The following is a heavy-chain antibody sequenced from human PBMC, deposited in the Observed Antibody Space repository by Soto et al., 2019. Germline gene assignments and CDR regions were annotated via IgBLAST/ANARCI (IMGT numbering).Heavy chain of an antibody. Sequence: QAGWSLRLSCAASGFTFSSYAMNWVRQAPGKGPEWVSHISVTGDTYYADSVKGRFTISRDNSKNTLFLQMNSLRAEDTAVYYCAKSLSPATSFAYWGQGTPVTVS. V-gene: IGHV3-23*01. CDR1: GFTFSSYA. J-gene: IGHJ4*02. CDR3: AKSLSPATSFAY. CDR2: ISVTGDT.